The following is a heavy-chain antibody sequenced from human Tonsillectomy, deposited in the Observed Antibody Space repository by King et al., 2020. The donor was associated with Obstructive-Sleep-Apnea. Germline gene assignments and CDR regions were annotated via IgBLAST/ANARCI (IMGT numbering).Heavy chain of an antibody. D-gene: IGHD1-26*01. CDR2: IFSIDDT. J-gene: IGHJ4*02. V-gene: IGHV2-26*01. CDR3: SRAVYSGSYFFADLDH. CDR1: GFSLSNPRMG. Sequence: VTLKESGPALVKSTETLTLTCDVSGFSLSNPRMGVSWIRQPPGKALEWLAHIFSIDDTSYNTSLKSRLAISKDISKSQVVLTMTNMDPVDTATYYCSRAVYSGSYFFADLDHWGQGTLVTVSS.